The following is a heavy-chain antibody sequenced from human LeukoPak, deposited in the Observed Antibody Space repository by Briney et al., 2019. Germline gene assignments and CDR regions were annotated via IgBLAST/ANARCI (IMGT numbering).Heavy chain of an antibody. Sequence: GGSLRLSCAASGFTFSGFAMAWVRQIPGRGLEWISGILAKGFTQYYAHSVRGRFTLSRDNPGDTLFMEMSSLRGEDTAIYFCAKDLTYGDGRWEFASWGQGTLVTVA. V-gene: IGHV3-23*01. D-gene: IGHD4-17*01. CDR3: AKDLTYGDGRWEFAS. CDR1: GFTFSGFA. CDR2: ILAKGFTQ. J-gene: IGHJ5*01.